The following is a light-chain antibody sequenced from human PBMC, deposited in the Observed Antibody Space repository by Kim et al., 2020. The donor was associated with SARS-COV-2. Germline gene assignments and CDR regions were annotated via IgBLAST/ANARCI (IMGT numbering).Light chain of an antibody. Sequence: QAGLTQPPSVSKGLRQTATLTCTGNSNNIGDEGAAWLQHHQGHPPKLLSYRNDNRPSGISERFSASKSGNTASLTITGLQPEDEADYYCSAWDISLRAWVFGGGTQLTVL. CDR1: SNNIGDEG. V-gene: IGLV10-54*01. J-gene: IGLJ3*02. CDR2: RND. CDR3: SAWDISLRAWV.